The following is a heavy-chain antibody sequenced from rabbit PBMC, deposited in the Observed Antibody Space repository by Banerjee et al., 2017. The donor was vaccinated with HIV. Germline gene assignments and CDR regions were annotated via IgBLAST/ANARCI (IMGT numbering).Heavy chain of an antibody. CDR1: GFSFSSSYY. D-gene: IGHD2-1*01. CDR2: IATSSGRT. CDR3: AREHSYADYGDFNL. Sequence: SLEESGGDLVKTGASLPLTCTASGFSFSSSYYMCWVRQAPGKGLERIACIATSSGRTWYASWAKGRFTISKTSSTTVTLQMTSLTAADTATYFCAREHSYADYGDFNLWGQGTLVTVS. J-gene: IGHJ4*01. V-gene: IGHV1S40*01.